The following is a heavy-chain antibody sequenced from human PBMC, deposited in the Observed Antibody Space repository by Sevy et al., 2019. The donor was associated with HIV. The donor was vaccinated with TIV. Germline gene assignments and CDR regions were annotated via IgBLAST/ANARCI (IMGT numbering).Heavy chain of an antibody. Sequence: GGSLRLSCAASGFTFSSYAMHWVRQAPGKGLEWVAVISYDGSNKYYADTVKGRFTISRDNSKNTQYLQMNSLRAEDTAVYYCARDRSIEMATGAFDIWGQGTMVTVSS. J-gene: IGHJ3*02. CDR1: GFTFSSYA. CDR3: ARDRSIEMATGAFDI. D-gene: IGHD5-12*01. CDR2: ISYDGSNK. V-gene: IGHV3-30*04.